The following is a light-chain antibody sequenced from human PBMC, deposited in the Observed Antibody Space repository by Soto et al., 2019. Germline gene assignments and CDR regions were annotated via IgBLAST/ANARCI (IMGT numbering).Light chain of an antibody. Sequence: DIQMTQSPSSLSASVGDRVTFTCQASQNINNYLNWYQQKPGKSPRLLIYDASNLETGVPSRFSGSGSETDFTFNISSLQADDVATYYCQQYDDLPLTFGGGTKVEIK. V-gene: IGKV1-33*01. CDR3: QQYDDLPLT. CDR2: DAS. J-gene: IGKJ4*01. CDR1: QNINNY.